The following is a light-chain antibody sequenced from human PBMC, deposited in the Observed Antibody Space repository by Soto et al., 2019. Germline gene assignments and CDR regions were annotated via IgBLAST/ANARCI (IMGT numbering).Light chain of an antibody. Sequence: QLVLTQSSSASASLGSSVKLTCTLSSGHSGYIIAWYQQQPGKAPRYLMKLEGSGSYNKGSGVPDRFSGSSSGADRYLTISNLQFEDEADYYCETWDSNTWVFGGGTKLTVL. CDR3: ETWDSNTWV. V-gene: IGLV4-60*02. J-gene: IGLJ3*02. CDR1: SGHSGYI. CDR2: LEGSGSY.